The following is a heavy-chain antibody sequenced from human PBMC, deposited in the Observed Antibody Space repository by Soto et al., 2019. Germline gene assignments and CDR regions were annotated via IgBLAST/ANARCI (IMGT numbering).Heavy chain of an antibody. CDR2: ISSSGSTA. J-gene: IGHJ4*02. CDR1: GFTFSRFE. Sequence: GGSLRLSCAASGFTFSRFELHWVRQAPGKGLEWISYISSSGSTAYYASSVEGRFTISRDNANNSVYLQMDSLRAEDTALYYRTRPAWFPYLSFYWGQGALVTVSS. D-gene: IGHD3-10*01. CDR3: TRPAWFPYLSFY. V-gene: IGHV3-48*03.